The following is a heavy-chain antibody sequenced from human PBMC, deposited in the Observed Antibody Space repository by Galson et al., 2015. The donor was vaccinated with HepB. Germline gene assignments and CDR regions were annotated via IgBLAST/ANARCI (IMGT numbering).Heavy chain of an antibody. CDR1: GYTFDTYG. J-gene: IGHJ5*02. Sequence: SVKVSCKASGYTFDTYGISWVRQAPGQGLEWMGWVSGYNGKKKYAQRLQGRVTMTADASTSTAYMELTSLRSDDTAIYYCARDSFEQPSWFDPWGQGTLVTVSS. V-gene: IGHV1-18*01. D-gene: IGHD6-13*01. CDR3: ARDSFEQPSWFDP. CDR2: VSGYNGKK.